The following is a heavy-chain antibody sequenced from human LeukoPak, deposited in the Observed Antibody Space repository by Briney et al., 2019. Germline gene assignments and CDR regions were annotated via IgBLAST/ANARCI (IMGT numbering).Heavy chain of an antibody. CDR3: ARNRFIVANYYYYYMDV. CDR1: GYTFTSYG. D-gene: IGHD2-15*01. J-gene: IGHJ6*03. CDR2: IIPIFGTA. V-gene: IGHV1-69*06. Sequence: GASVKVSCKASGYTFTSYGISWVRQAPGQGLEWMGGIIPIFGTANYAQKFQGRVTITADKSTSTAYMELSSLRSEDTAVYYCARNRFIVANYYYYYMDVWGKGTTVTVSS.